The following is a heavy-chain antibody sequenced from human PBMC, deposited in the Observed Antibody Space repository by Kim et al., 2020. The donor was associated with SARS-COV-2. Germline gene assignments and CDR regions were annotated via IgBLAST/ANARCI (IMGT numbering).Heavy chain of an antibody. Sequence: GGSLRLSCAASGFTFGDYAMHWVRQAPGKGLEWVSGISWNSGSIGYADSVKGRFTISRDNAKNSLYLQMNSLRAEDTALYYCAKDRRRLEPRRRYYYYGMDVWGQGTTVTVSS. D-gene: IGHD1-1*01. V-gene: IGHV3-9*01. CDR2: ISWNSGSI. CDR3: AKDRRRLEPRRRYYYYGMDV. J-gene: IGHJ6*02. CDR1: GFTFGDYA.